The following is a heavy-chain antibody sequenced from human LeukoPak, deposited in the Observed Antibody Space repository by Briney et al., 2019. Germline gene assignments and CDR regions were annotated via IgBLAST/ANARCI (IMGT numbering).Heavy chain of an antibody. D-gene: IGHD1-26*01. CDR3: AKDLPPWELTAFDV. V-gene: IGHV3-9*03. CDR2: INWNSGNK. CDR1: GFTFDDYA. Sequence: PGRSLRLSCTASGFTFDDYAMHWVRQAPGKGLEWVSGINWNSGNKGYADSVKGRFTISRDNAKNSLYLQMNSLRAEDMALYYCAKDLPPWELTAFDVWGRGTMVTVSS. J-gene: IGHJ3*01.